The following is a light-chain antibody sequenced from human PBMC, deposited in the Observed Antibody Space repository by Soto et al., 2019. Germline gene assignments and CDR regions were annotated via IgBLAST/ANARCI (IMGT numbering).Light chain of an antibody. CDR3: QQYNSYPYT. J-gene: IGKJ2*01. V-gene: IGKV1-5*03. CDR2: KAS. Sequence: DVQMIQSPSTLSASVGDRITITCRASQSISSWLAWYQQKPGKAPKLLIYKASSLESGVPSRFSGSGSGTGFTLTISSLHPDDFATYYCQQYNSYPYTFGQGPKLEIK. CDR1: QSISSW.